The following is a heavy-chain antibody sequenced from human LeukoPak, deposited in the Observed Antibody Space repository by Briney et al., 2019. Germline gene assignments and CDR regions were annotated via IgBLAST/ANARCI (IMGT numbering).Heavy chain of an antibody. V-gene: IGHV4-39*01. CDR3: AKVSATVASHYFDY. D-gene: IGHD4-23*01. J-gene: IGHJ4*02. CDR1: GDSISTTNYY. Sequence: PSETLSLTCTVSGDSISTTNYYWGWIRQPPGKGLEWIGNIYYSGNTYYNPSLKNRVTTSVDPSKNQFSLKVSSVTAADTAVYHCAKVSATVASHYFDYWSQGTLVTVSS. CDR2: IYYSGNT.